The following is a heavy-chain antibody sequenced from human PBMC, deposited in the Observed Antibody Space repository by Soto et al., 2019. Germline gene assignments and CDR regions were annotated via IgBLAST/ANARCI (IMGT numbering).Heavy chain of an antibody. J-gene: IGHJ5*02. Sequence: SETLSLTCAVSGYSISSGYYWGWIRQPPGKGLEWIGGIYHSGSTYYNPSLKSRVTISVDTSKNQFSLKLSSVTAADTAVYYCARRVGTTFRWFDPWGQGTLVTVS. V-gene: IGHV4-38-2*01. D-gene: IGHD1-7*01. CDR3: ARRVGTTFRWFDP. CDR2: IYHSGST. CDR1: GYSISSGYY.